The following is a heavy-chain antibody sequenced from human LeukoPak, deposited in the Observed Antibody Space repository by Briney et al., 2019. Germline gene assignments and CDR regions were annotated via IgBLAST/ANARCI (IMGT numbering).Heavy chain of an antibody. CDR1: GFTFSSYW. D-gene: IGHD1-26*01. Sequence: GGSLRLSSAASGFTFSSYWMHWVRQAPGKGLVWVSRINSDGSSTSYADSVKGRFTISRDNAKNTLYMQMNSLRAEDTAVYYCARVRVGTTTFDYWGQGTLVTVSS. J-gene: IGHJ4*02. CDR2: INSDGSST. CDR3: ARVRVGTTTFDY. V-gene: IGHV3-74*01.